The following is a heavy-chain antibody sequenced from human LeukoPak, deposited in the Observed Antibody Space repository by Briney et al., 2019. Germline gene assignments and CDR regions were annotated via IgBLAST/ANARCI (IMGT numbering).Heavy chain of an antibody. Sequence: ASVKVSCKASGYTFTSYGISWVRQAPGQGLEWMGWISAYNGNTNYAQKLQGRVTMTTDTSTSTAYMELRSLRSDDTAVYYCARSGYSYGRSYYHYGMDVWGQGTTVTVSS. CDR1: GYTFTSYG. D-gene: IGHD5-18*01. CDR2: ISAYNGNT. J-gene: IGHJ6*02. V-gene: IGHV1-18*01. CDR3: ARSGYSYGRSYYHYGMDV.